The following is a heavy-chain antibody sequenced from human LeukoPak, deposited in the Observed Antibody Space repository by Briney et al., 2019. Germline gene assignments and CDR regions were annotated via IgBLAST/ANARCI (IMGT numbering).Heavy chain of an antibody. V-gene: IGHV3-74*01. J-gene: IGHJ1*01. CDR2: INPDGSGT. CDR1: GFTFSTYW. D-gene: IGHD6-13*01. CDR3: ASPSGYSSSWYGEYFQH. Sequence: PGGSLRLSCAASGFTFSTYWMHWVRQGPGKGLVWVSRINPDGSGTSHADSVKGRFTISRDNAKNTLYLQINSLRAEDTAVYCCASPSGYSSSWYGEYFQHWGQGTLVTVSS.